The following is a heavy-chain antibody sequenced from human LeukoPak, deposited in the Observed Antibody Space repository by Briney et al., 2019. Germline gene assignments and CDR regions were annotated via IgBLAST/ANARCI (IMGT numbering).Heavy chain of an antibody. J-gene: IGHJ4*02. Sequence: GGSLRLSCAASGFTVITNDMTWVRQAPGKGLEWVANIKEDGSEKYYVDSVKGRFTISRDNAKNSLYLQMNSLTVEDTAVYYCARGGHYFFDNWGQGTLVTVSS. CDR3: ARGGHYFFDN. CDR2: IKEDGSEK. V-gene: IGHV3-7*01. CDR1: GFTVITND.